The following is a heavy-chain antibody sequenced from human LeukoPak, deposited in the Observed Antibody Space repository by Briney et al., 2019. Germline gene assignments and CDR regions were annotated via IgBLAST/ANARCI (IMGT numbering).Heavy chain of an antibody. CDR2: MNPSGST. V-gene: IGHV4-34*01. CDR3: ARGRQDVTMIVVVMTAVSYYLDV. CDR1: GGSFSSYY. J-gene: IGHJ6*03. Sequence: SETLSLTCAVYGGSFSSYYWTWIRQTPEKGLEWIGEMNPSGSTSYNPSLKSRVTISVDTSKNQFSLKLSSVTAADTAVYYCARGRQDVTMIVVVMTAVSYYLDVWGKGTTVTVS. D-gene: IGHD3-22*01.